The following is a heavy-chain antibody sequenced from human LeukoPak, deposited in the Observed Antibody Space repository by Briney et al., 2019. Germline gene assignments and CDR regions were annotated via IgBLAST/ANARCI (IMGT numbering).Heavy chain of an antibody. Sequence: GGSLRLSCGASGFSFSDAWMSWVRQAPGKGLEWVGRIKSKTDGGTTDYAAPVKGRFTISRDDSKNTLYLQMNSLKTEDTAVHYCTTDYYGSGDWGQGTLVTVSS. CDR2: IKSKTDGGTT. J-gene: IGHJ4*02. CDR3: TTDYYGSGD. D-gene: IGHD3-10*01. V-gene: IGHV3-15*01. CDR1: GFSFSDAW.